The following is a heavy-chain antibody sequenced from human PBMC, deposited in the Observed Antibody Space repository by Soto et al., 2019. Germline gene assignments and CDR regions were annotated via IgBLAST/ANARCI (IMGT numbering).Heavy chain of an antibody. D-gene: IGHD3-10*01. CDR2: IYYSGST. V-gene: IGHV4-39*01. CDR1: GGCISSSSYY. CDR3: PRHPDSSYSGPGSYQFDP. J-gene: IGHJ5*02. Sequence: PSETLSLTCTVSGGCISSSSYYWGWIRQPPGNGLESIERIYYSGSTYYNPSLKSRVTISLDTCKNQFSLKLTSVTAAYKAVYYCPRHPDSSYSGPGSYQFDPWGQGTLVTVSS.